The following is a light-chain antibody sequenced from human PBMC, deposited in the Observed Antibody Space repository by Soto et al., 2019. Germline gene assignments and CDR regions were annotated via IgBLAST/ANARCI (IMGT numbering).Light chain of an antibody. CDR1: QSVDIS. V-gene: IGKV3-15*01. Sequence: VMTQSPATLSVSPGERATLFCRASQSVDISLAWYQQKPGQTPRLLIYGASTRATCIPARFSGSGSGTEFTLTISSLQSEDFAVYYCQQYHKWPPYTFGQGTKVDIK. CDR3: QQYHKWPPYT. CDR2: GAS. J-gene: IGKJ2*01.